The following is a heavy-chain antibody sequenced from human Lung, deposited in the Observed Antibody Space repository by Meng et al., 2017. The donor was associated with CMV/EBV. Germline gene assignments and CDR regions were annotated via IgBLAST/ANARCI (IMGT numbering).Heavy chain of an antibody. CDR3: ARDGSFWSGYYAPVAFDI. CDR2: ISSSSSYI. D-gene: IGHD3-3*01. CDR1: GFTFSSYN. Sequence: GGSLRLXCAASGFTFSSYNMNWVRQAPGKGLEWVSSISSSSSYIYYADSVKGRFTISRDNAKNSLYLQMNSLRAEDTAVYYCARDGSFWSGYYAPVAFDIWGQGTMVTVSS. V-gene: IGHV3-21*01. J-gene: IGHJ3*02.